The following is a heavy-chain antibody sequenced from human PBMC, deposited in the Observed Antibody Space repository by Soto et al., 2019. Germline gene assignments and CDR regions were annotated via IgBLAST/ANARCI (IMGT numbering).Heavy chain of an antibody. CDR2: IYPDDSDT. D-gene: IGHD3-3*01. CDR1: GYTFSTYW. Sequence: QLEQSGAEFKKPGESLKISCKASGYTFSTYWIGWVRQMPGKGLEWMGIIYPDDSDTRYSPSFQGQVTISADKSINPAYLPWTSLEALDHAQDYCSGPPFFFDLWKSGSPGGGNFWGQGTLVTVSS. J-gene: IGHJ4*01. V-gene: IGHV5-51*01. CDR3: SGPPFFFDLWKSGSPGGGNF.